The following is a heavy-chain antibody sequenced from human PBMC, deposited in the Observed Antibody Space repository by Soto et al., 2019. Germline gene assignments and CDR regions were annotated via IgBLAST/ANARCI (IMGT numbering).Heavy chain of an antibody. D-gene: IGHD3-22*01. V-gene: IGHV3-7*03. CDR3: ASSPHKDSTPDD. Sequence: GGSLRLSCAASGFTFSSYWMSWVRQAPGRGLEWMANIKYDGSEKYYVDSVKGRLTISRDNAKNSLYLQMNSLRAEDTAVYYCASSPHKDSTPDDCGQGTLVIVSS. J-gene: IGHJ4*02. CDR1: GFTFSSYW. CDR2: IKYDGSEK.